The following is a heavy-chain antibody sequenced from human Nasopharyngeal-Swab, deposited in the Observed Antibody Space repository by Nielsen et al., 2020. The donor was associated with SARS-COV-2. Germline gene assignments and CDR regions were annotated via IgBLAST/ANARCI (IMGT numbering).Heavy chain of an antibody. V-gene: IGHV4-38-2*02. CDR1: GGSISSYY. J-gene: IGHJ5*02. CDR3: ARDRPLESWFDP. CDR2: IYHSGST. D-gene: IGHD3-3*01. Sequence: SETLSLTCTVSGGSISSYYWSWIRQPPGKGLEWIGSIYHSGSTYYNPSLKSRVTISVDTSKNQFSLKLSSVTAADTAVYYCARDRPLESWFDPWGQGTLVTVSS.